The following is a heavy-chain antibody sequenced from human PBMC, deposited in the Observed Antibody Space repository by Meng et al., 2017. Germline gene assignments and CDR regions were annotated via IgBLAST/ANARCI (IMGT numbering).Heavy chain of an antibody. CDR3: ARDSMKNAFDI. V-gene: IGHV3-21*01. CDR1: GFTFSSYS. J-gene: IGHJ3*02. Sequence: GESLKISCAASGFTFSSYSMNWVRQAPGKGLEWVSSISSSSNYIYYADSVKGRFTISRDNAKNSLYLQMNRLRAEDTAVYYCARDSMKNAFDIWGQVTMVTVSS. CDR2: ISSSSNYI.